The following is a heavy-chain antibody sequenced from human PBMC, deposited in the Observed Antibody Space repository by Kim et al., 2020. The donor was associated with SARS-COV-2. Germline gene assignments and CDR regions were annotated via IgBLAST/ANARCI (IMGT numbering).Heavy chain of an antibody. V-gene: IGHV3-74*03. Sequence: GGSLRLSCAASGFTFSASWMHWVRQAPGKGLVWVSRINSAGRDITYADSVKGRFTISRDNAKNTLYLQMNSLRAEDTAVYYCARVGDYDRSGYYAYFYSCGQGTLGTVSS. CDR3: ARVGDYDRSGYYAYFYS. CDR1: GFTFSASW. CDR2: INSAGRDI. D-gene: IGHD3-22*01. J-gene: IGHJ4*02.